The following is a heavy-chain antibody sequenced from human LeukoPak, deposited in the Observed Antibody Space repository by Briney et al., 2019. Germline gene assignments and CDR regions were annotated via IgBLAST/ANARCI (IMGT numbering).Heavy chain of an antibody. CDR1: GYTFTGYY. D-gene: IGHD6-6*01. CDR2: INPNSGGT. CDR3: ARDKLEYTHEHNWFDP. J-gene: IGHJ5*02. V-gene: IGHV1-2*02. Sequence: ASVKVSCKASGYTFTGYYMHWVRQAPGQGVEWMGWINPNSGGTNYAQKFQGRVTMTRDTSISTAYMELSRLRSDDTAVYYCARDKLEYTHEHNWFDPWGQGTLVTVSS.